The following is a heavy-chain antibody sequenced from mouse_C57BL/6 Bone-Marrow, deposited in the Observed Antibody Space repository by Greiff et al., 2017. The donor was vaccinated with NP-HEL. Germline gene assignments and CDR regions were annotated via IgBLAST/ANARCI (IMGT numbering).Heavy chain of an antibody. CDR1: GYTFTDYY. CDR3: ARGGWLLGYFDV. D-gene: IGHD2-3*01. CDR2: INPYNGGT. V-gene: IGHV1-19*01. Sequence: VHVKQSGPVLVKPGASVKMSCKASGYTFTDYYMNWVKQSPGKSLEWIGVINPYNGGTSYNQKFKGKATLTVDKSSSTAYMELNSLTSEDSAVYYCARGGWLLGYFDVWGTGTTVTVSS. J-gene: IGHJ1*03.